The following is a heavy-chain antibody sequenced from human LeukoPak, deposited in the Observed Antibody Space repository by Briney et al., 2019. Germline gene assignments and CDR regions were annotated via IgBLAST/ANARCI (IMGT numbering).Heavy chain of an antibody. J-gene: IGHJ4*02. CDR2: ISSSGSTI. V-gene: IGHV3-11*01. Sequence: GGSLRLSCAASGFTFSDYYMSWIRQAPGKGLEWVSYISSSGSTIYYADSEKGRFTISRDNAKNSLYLQMNSLRAEDTAVYYCARDKIVGPTTLDYWGQGTLVTVSS. CDR1: GFTFSDYY. D-gene: IGHD1-26*01. CDR3: ARDKIVGPTTLDY.